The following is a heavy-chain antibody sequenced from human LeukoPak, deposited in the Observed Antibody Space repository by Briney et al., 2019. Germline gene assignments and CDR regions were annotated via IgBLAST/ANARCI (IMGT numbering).Heavy chain of an antibody. Sequence: PSETLSLTCTVSGASMTSDYWSWIRQPPGKGLEWIGYVYHSGTTHYSPSLESRVTISMDTSKNQFSLKLRSVTAADTAVYYCARELAYYDSSGLDYWGQGTLVTVSS. V-gene: IGHV4-59*01. CDR3: ARELAYYDSSGLDY. J-gene: IGHJ4*02. D-gene: IGHD3-22*01. CDR1: GASMTSDY. CDR2: VYHSGTT.